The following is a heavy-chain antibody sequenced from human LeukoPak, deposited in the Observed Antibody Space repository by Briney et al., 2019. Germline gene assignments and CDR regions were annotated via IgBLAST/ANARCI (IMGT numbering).Heavy chain of an antibody. J-gene: IGHJ4*02. V-gene: IGHV1-18*04. Sequence: ASVKVSCKAFGYTVTGYHMHWVRQAPGQGLEWMGWISAYNGNTNYAQKLQGRVTMTTDTSTSTAYMELRSLRSDDTAVYYCARSFIGYSFDYWGQGTLVTVSS. CDR2: ISAYNGNT. CDR3: ARSFIGYSFDY. D-gene: IGHD3-16*02. CDR1: GYTVTGYH.